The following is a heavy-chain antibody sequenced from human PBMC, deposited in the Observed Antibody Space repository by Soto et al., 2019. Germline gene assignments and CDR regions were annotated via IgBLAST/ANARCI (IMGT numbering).Heavy chain of an antibody. CDR2: INSDGTST. J-gene: IGHJ6*02. CDR1: GFTFNTYW. CDR3: ARGRYYGMDV. Sequence: EVQLVESGGGLVQPGGSLRLPCEGSGFTFNTYWIHWVRQAPGKGLVWVSCINSDGTSTRYADSVKGRFTISRDNAKNTLYLQMNSLSTEDTAVYYCARGRYYGMDVWGQGTTVTVSS. V-gene: IGHV3-74*01.